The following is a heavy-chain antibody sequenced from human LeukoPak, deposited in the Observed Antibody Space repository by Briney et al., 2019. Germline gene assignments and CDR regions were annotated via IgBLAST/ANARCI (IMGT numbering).Heavy chain of an antibody. Sequence: PGRSLRLSCAASGFTFSSYGMHWVRQAPGKGLEWVAVIWYDGSNKYYADSMKGRFTISRDNSKNTLYLQMNSLRAEDTAVYYCARDMGIVVTLGMDVWGQGTTVTVSS. CDR1: GFTFSSYG. CDR2: IWYDGSNK. D-gene: IGHD3-22*01. CDR3: ARDMGIVVTLGMDV. V-gene: IGHV3-33*01. J-gene: IGHJ6*02.